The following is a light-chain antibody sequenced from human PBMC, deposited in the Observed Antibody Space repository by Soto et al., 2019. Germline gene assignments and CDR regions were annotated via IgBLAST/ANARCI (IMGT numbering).Light chain of an antibody. CDR3: QSYDSSSQV. Sequence: NFMLTQPHSVSESPGKTVTISCTRSSGSIASNYVQWYQQRPGSAPTTVIYEDNQRPSGVPDRFSGSIDGSSNSASLTISGLKTEDEADYYCQSYDSSSQVFGGGTKLTVL. CDR1: SGSIASNY. J-gene: IGLJ3*02. V-gene: IGLV6-57*03. CDR2: EDN.